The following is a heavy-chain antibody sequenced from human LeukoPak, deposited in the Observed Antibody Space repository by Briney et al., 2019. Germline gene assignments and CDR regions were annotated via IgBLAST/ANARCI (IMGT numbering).Heavy chain of an antibody. V-gene: IGHV1-69*01. J-gene: IGHJ4*02. CDR1: GGTFSSYA. CDR3: ARDPTYGDYIGEFDY. D-gene: IGHD4-17*01. Sequence: GSSVKVSCKASGGTFSSYAISWVRQAPGQGLEWMGGIIPIFGTANYAQKFQGRVTITADESTSTAYMELSSLRSEDTAVYYCARDPTYGDYIGEFDYWGQGTLVTVSS. CDR2: IIPIFGTA.